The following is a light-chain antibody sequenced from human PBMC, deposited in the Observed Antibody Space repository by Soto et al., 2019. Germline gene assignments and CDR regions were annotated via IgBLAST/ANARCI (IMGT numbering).Light chain of an antibody. CDR3: QQYGSSPYT. CDR1: QCVSSSY. V-gene: IGKV3D-20*01. J-gene: IGKJ2*01. CDR2: DAS. Sequence: EIVLTQSPATLSLSPGERATLSCGASQCVSSSYLAWYQQKPGLAPRLLMYDASSRATGIPDRFSGSGSGTDFTLTISRLEPEDFAVYYCQQYGSSPYTFGQGTKLEIK.